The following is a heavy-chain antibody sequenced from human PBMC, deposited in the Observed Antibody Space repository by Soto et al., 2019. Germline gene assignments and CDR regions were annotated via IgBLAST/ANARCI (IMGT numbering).Heavy chain of an antibody. CDR1: GYSFTSYW. D-gene: IGHD5-12*01. Sequence: PGESLKISCKGSGYSFTSYWIGWVRQMPGKGLEWMGIIYPGDSDTRYSPSFQGQVTISADKSISTAYLQWSSLKASDTAMYYCARLRKEMATIIYYYYGMDVWGQGATVTVSS. CDR3: ARLRKEMATIIYYYYGMDV. J-gene: IGHJ6*02. CDR2: IYPGDSDT. V-gene: IGHV5-51*01.